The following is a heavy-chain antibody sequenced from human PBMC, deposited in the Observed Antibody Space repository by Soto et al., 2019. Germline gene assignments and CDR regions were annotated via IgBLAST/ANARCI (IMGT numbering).Heavy chain of an antibody. CDR1: GGSISSGGYY. V-gene: IGHV4-31*03. D-gene: IGHD3-10*01. Sequence: SETLSLTCTVSGGSISSGGYYWSWIRQHPGKGLEWIGYIYYSGSTYYNPSLKSRVTISVDTSKNQFSLKLSSVTAADTAVYYCARGRDVLLWFGELYPGPGYYYGMDVWGQGTTVTVSS. CDR3: ARGRDVLLWFGELYPGPGYYYGMDV. J-gene: IGHJ6*02. CDR2: IYYSGST.